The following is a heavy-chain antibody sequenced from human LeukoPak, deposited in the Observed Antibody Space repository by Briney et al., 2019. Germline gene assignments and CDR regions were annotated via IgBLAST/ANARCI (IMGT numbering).Heavy chain of an antibody. CDR3: ARAWGSLYYFDH. CDR2: INPNNGLT. V-gene: IGHV1-2*02. CDR1: GYSFTGYF. Sequence: ASVKVSCKASGYSFTGYFLHWVQQAPGQGLEWMGWINPNNGLTNYTQKFKGRVTMTRDTSSATGYMELNRLTSDDTAVFYCARAWGSLYYFDHWGQGTLVTVSS. J-gene: IGHJ4*02. D-gene: IGHD3-16*01.